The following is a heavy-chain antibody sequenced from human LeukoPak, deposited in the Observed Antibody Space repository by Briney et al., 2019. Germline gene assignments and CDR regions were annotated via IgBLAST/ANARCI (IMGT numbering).Heavy chain of an antibody. D-gene: IGHD3-3*01. CDR2: IRYDGSNK. Sequence: GGSLRLSCAASGFTFSSYGMPWVRQAPGKGLEWVAFIRYDGSNKYYADSVKGRFTISRDNSKNTLYLQMNSLRAEDTAVYYCAKDLLEWSRPNWFDPWGQGTLVTVSS. CDR3: AKDLLEWSRPNWFDP. J-gene: IGHJ5*02. V-gene: IGHV3-30*02. CDR1: GFTFSSYG.